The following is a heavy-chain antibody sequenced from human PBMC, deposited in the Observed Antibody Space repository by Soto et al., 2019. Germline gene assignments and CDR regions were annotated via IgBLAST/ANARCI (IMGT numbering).Heavy chain of an antibody. CDR2: IYYSGST. CDR1: GGSVSSSSYY. V-gene: IGHV4-39*01. Sequence: SETLSLTCTVSGGSVSSSSYYWGWIRQPPGKGLEWIGSIYYSGSTYYNPSLKSRVTISVDTSKNQFSLKLSSVTAADTAVYYCARLDSSSEWPTYNWFDPWGQGTLVTVSS. CDR3: ARLDSSSEWPTYNWFDP. D-gene: IGHD6-13*01. J-gene: IGHJ5*02.